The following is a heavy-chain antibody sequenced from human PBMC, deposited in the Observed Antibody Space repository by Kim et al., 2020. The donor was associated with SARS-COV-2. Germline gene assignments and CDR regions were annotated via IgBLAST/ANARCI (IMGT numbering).Heavy chain of an antibody. V-gene: IGHV3-30-3*01. CDR3: ARGAYYDILTGYLGPYYYYYGMDV. Sequence: GGSLRLSCAASGFTSSSYAMHWVRQAPGKGLEWVAVISYDGSNKYYADSVKGRFTISRDNSKNTLYLQMNSLRAEDTAVYYCARGAYYDILTGYLGPYYYYYGMDVWGQGTTVTVSS. D-gene: IGHD3-9*01. CDR2: ISYDGSNK. CDR1: GFTSSSYA. J-gene: IGHJ6*02.